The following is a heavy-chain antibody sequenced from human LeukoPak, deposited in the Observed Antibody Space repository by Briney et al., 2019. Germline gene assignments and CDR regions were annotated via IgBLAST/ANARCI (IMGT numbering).Heavy chain of an antibody. J-gene: IGHJ6*02. CDR3: ARDDSGYYDFWSGYYKYYYYGMDV. CDR2: INSDGSST. Sequence: GGSLRLSCAASGFTFSSYWMHWVRQAPGKGLVWVSRINSDGSSTCYADSVKGRFTISRDNAKNTLYLQMNRLRAEDTAVYYCARDDSGYYDFWSGYYKYYYYGMDVWGQGTTVTVSS. CDR1: GFTFSSYW. V-gene: IGHV3-74*01. D-gene: IGHD3-3*01.